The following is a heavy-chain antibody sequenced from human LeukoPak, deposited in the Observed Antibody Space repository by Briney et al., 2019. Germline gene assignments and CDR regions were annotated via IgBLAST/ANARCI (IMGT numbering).Heavy chain of an antibody. Sequence: ASVKVSCKASGGTFSSYAISWVRQAPGQGLEWMGGIIPIFGTANYAQKFQGRVTITADESTSTAYMELSSLRSEDTAVYYCATYDYGDPLARYAEYLQHWGQGTLVTVSS. V-gene: IGHV1-69*01. D-gene: IGHD4-17*01. CDR2: IIPIFGTA. CDR1: GGTFSSYA. CDR3: ATYDYGDPLARYAEYLQH. J-gene: IGHJ1*01.